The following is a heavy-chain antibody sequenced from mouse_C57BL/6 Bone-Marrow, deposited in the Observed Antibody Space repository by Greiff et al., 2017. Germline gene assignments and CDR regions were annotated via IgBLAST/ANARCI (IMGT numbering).Heavy chain of an antibody. D-gene: IGHD1-1*01. CDR1: GYTFTSYW. J-gene: IGHJ4*01. CDR2: IDPSDSYT. Sequence: QVQLQQPGAELVKPGASVKLSCKASGYTFTSYWMQWVKQRPGQGLEWIGEIDPSDSYTNYNQKFNGKATLTVDTSSSTAYMQLSSLTSEDSAVYYCARKGLITTVVGGDLMDYWGQGTSVTVSS. CDR3: ARKGLITTVVGGDLMDY. V-gene: IGHV1-50*01.